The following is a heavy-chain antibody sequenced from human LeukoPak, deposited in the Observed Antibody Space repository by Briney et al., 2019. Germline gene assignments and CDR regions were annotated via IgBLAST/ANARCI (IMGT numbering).Heavy chain of an antibody. Sequence: GGSLRLSCAASGFSFNNYAMSWFRQAPGKGLEWVSEISGSGGNTDYADSMKGRFTISRDNSRDTLYLQMNSLRADDTAIYYCANKWGSAFDYWGQGTLVTVSS. D-gene: IGHD7-27*01. V-gene: IGHV3-23*01. J-gene: IGHJ4*02. CDR3: ANKWGSAFDY. CDR2: ISGSGGNT. CDR1: GFSFNNYA.